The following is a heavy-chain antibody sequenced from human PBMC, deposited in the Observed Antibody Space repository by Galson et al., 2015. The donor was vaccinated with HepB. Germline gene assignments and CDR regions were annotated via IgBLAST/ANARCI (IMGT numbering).Heavy chain of an antibody. CDR1: GYSFTSYW. V-gene: IGHV5-51*01. CDR3: ARHVQEYSWSSGIPEY. J-gene: IGHJ4*02. Sequence: QSGAEVKKPGESLKISCKGSGYSFTSYWIGWVRQMPGKGLEWMGMIYPGDSDTRYSPSFQGQVTISADKSISTTYLQWNSLKASDTAMYYCARHVQEYSWSSGIPEYWGQGTLVIVSS. CDR2: IYPGDSDT. D-gene: IGHD6-6*01.